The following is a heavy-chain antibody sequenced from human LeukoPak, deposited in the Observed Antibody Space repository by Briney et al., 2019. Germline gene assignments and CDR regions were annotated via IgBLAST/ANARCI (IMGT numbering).Heavy chain of an antibody. Sequence: PGGSLRLSCAASGFTFSSYDMHWVRQATGKGLEWVSAIGTAGDTYYPGSVKGRFTISRENAKNSLYLQMNSLRAGDTAVYYCARDNTYYGMDVWGQGTTVTVSS. D-gene: IGHD2/OR15-2a*01. J-gene: IGHJ6*02. CDR3: ARDNTYYGMDV. CDR2: IGTAGDT. V-gene: IGHV3-13*01. CDR1: GFTFSSYD.